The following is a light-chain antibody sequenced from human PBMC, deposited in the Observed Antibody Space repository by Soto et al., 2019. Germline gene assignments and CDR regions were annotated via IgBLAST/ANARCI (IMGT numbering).Light chain of an antibody. CDR3: QQYNNWPPT. CDR1: QSVSNN. Sequence: IVMTQSPGTLSVSPGERATLSCRASQSVSNNYLAWYQQKPGQAPRLLVYGASNRATGIPDRFSGRGSGTEFTLTISSLQSEDFAVYYCQQYNNWPPTFGQGTKVDIK. J-gene: IGKJ1*01. CDR2: GAS. V-gene: IGKV3D-15*01.